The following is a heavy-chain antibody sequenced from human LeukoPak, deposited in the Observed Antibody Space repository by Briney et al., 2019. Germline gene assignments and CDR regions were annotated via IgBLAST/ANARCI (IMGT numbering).Heavy chain of an antibody. CDR3: ARVPPYCGGDCPRDY. Sequence: SETLSLTCTVSGGSISSYYWSWIRQPPGKGLEWIGYIYYSGSTNYNPSLKSRVTISVDTSKNQFSLKLSSVTAADTAVYYCARVPPYCGGDCPRDYWGQGTLVTVSS. J-gene: IGHJ4*02. V-gene: IGHV4-59*01. CDR2: IYYSGST. D-gene: IGHD2-21*02. CDR1: GGSISSYY.